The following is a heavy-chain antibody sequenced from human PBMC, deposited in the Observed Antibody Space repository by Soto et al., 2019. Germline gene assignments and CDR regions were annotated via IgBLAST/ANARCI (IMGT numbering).Heavy chain of an antibody. V-gene: IGHV1-46*01. D-gene: IGHD2-8*01. CDR3: AETTYCTNGVCYPNYGMEV. J-gene: IGHJ6*02. Sequence: GASVKVSCKASGYTFTSYYMHWVRQAPGQGLEWMGIINPSGGSTSYAQKFQGRVTVTRDTSTSTVYMELSSLRSEDTAVYYCAETTYCTNGVCYPNYGMEVWGQGTTVTV. CDR2: INPSGGST. CDR1: GYTFTSYY.